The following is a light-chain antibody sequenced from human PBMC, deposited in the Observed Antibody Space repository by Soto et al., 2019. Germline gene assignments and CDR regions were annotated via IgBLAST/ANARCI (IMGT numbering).Light chain of an antibody. CDR1: QSVSSN. CDR3: QQRRNWPPMYT. CDR2: DVS. Sequence: EIVLTQSPATLSLSPGERATLSCRASQSVSSNFAWYQQKPGQAPRLLIYDVSNRANGIPARFSGSGSGTDFTLTISRLEAEDFAVYYCQQRRNWPPMYTFGQGTKLEIK. J-gene: IGKJ2*01. V-gene: IGKV3-11*01.